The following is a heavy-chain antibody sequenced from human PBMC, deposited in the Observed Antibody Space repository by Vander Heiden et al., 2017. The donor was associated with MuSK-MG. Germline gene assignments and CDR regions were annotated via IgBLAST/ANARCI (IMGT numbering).Heavy chain of an antibody. J-gene: IGHJ5*02. V-gene: IGHV3-23*01. CDR2: ISGSGGST. Sequence: EVQLLESGGGLVQPGGSLSLSCAASGSPFSSSAMSWVRQAPGKGLEWVSAISGSGGSTYYADSVKGRFTISRDNSKNTLYLQMNSLRAEDTAVYYCAKSSLIIWPLNWFDPWGQGTLVTVSS. CDR3: AKSSLIIWPLNWFDP. CDR1: GSPFSSSA. D-gene: IGHD3-10*01.